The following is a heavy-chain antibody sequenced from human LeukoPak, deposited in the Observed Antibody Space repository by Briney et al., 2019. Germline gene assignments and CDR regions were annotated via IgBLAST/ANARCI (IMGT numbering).Heavy chain of an antibody. D-gene: IGHD2-8*01. J-gene: IGHJ4*02. CDR1: GFTFSTYA. CDR3: ASPVSARAFDY. V-gene: IGHV3-30-3*01. Sequence: GGSLRLSCAASGFTFSTYAMHWVRQAPGRGLEWVAVISYDGSNKYYADSVKGRFTISRDNSKSTLYLQMSSLRAEDTAVYYCASPVSARAFDYWGQGALVTVSS. CDR2: ISYDGSNK.